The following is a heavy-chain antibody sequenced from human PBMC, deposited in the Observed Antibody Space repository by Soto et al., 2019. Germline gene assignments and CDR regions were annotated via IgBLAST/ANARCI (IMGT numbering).Heavy chain of an antibody. D-gene: IGHD6-13*01. CDR3: ARGKGSSSWLNWFDP. CDR2: IYHSGST. Sequence: SETLSLTCAVSGGSISSSNWWSWVRQPPGKGLEWIGEIYHSGSTNYNPSLKSRVTISVDKSKNQFSLKLSSVTAADTAVYYCARGKGSSSWLNWFDPWGQGTLVTVSS. V-gene: IGHV4-4*02. J-gene: IGHJ5*02. CDR1: GGSISSSNW.